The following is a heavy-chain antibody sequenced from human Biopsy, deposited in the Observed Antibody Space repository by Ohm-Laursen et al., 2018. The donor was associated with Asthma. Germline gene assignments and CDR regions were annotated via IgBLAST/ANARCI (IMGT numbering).Heavy chain of an antibody. J-gene: IGHJ4*02. V-gene: IGHV3-30*18. CDR1: GFTFSSYG. CDR2: ISYDGSNK. CDR3: AKESSVAGSSDFDY. D-gene: IGHD6-19*01. Sequence: SLRLSCAASGFTFSSYGMHWVRQAPGKGLEWVAVISYDGSNKYYADSVKGRFTISRDNSKNTLYLQMNSLRAEDTAVYYCAKESSVAGSSDFDYWGQGTLVTVSS.